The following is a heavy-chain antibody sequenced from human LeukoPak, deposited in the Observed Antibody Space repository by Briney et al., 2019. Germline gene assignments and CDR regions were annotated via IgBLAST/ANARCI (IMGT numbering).Heavy chain of an antibody. CDR2: IKQDGSEQ. Sequence: PGGSLRLSCAASGFTFTRYWMAWVRQAPGKGLEWVANIKQDGSEQYHVDSVRGRFTMSRDNDRTSLYLQMDSLRAEDTAVYYCARVSRSGYYGEYWGQGTPVTVSS. CDR1: GFTFTRYW. D-gene: IGHD3-3*01. J-gene: IGHJ4*02. V-gene: IGHV3-7*01. CDR3: ARVSRSGYYGEY.